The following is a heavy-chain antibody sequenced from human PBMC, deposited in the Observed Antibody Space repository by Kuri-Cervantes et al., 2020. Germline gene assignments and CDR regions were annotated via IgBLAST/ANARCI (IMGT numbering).Heavy chain of an antibody. CDR1: GYTFTSYY. Sequence: ASVKVSCKASGYTFTSYYMHWVRQAPGQGLEWMGITNPSGGSTSYAQKFQGRVAMTRDTSTSTVYMELSSLRSEDTAVYYCASIWGGYSSVYWYFDLWGRGTLVTVSS. D-gene: IGHD6-19*01. CDR3: ASIWGGYSSVYWYFDL. CDR2: TNPSGGST. V-gene: IGHV1-46*01. J-gene: IGHJ2*01.